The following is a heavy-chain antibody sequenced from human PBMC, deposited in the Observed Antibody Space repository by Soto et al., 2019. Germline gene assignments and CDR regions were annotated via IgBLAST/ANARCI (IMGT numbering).Heavy chain of an antibody. V-gene: IGHV3-23*01. Sequence: VRLLESGGGLAQPGGSLRLSGATSGFTFSTYTMAWDRQAPGRGPEWVAGVSQDGTAHYADSVKGRFTISRDNSRDTVYLQMITLRGEDTAVYYCAKHMRPDGVWAFDYWGQGTLVTVSS. J-gene: IGHJ4*02. CDR1: GFTFSTYT. D-gene: IGHD4-17*01. CDR3: AKHMRPDGVWAFDY. CDR2: VSQDGTA.